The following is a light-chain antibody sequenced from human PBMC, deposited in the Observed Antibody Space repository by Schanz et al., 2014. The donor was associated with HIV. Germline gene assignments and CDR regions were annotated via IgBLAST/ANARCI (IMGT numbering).Light chain of an antibody. V-gene: IGLV1-40*01. Sequence: QSVLTQPPSVSGAPGQRVTISCAGSSSNIGAGYDVHWYHHLPGSAPKLLISGNNNRPSGVPDRFSGSKSGTSASLAITGLQAEDEADYYCAAWDDSLNGYWVFGRGTKVTVL. CDR3: AAWDDSLNGYWV. CDR2: GNN. J-gene: IGLJ3*02. CDR1: SSNIGAGYD.